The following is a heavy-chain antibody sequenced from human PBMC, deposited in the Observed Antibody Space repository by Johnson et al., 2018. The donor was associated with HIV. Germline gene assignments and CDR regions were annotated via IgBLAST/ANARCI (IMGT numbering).Heavy chain of an antibody. Sequence: HVQLVESGGGVVQPGRSLRLSCAASGSTFSSYALHWVRQAPGKGLEWVAVISYDGSNKYYSDSVKGRFTISRDNSKNTLYLQMNSLRNEDTAMYYCAKGQSSGYPKDAFDIWGRGTIVTISS. CDR2: ISYDGSNK. CDR3: AKGQSSGYPKDAFDI. V-gene: IGHV3-30*04. J-gene: IGHJ3*02. D-gene: IGHD3-22*01. CDR1: GSTFSSYA.